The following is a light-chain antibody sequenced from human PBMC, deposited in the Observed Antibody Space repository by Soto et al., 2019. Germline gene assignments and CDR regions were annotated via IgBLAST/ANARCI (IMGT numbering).Light chain of an antibody. CDR3: MQALHART. CDR1: QSLLHSNGNTY. Sequence: EIVVTQSPLSLPVTPGAPASISCKSSQSLLHSNGNTYLDWYLQKPGQSPQLLIYLGSNRASGVPDRFSGSGSGTDFTLNISRVEAEDVGVYYCMQALHARTFGQGTKVEIK. J-gene: IGKJ1*01. V-gene: IGKV2-28*01. CDR2: LGS.